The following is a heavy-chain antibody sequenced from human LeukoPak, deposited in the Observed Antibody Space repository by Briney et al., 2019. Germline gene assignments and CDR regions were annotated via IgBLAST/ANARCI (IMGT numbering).Heavy chain of an antibody. CDR2: ISGSGGTT. CDR3: AKEITFGGVIDY. Sequence: GGSLRLSCAASGFTFSSYAMSWVRQAPGKGLEWVSAISGSGGTTYYADSVKGRFTISRDNSKNTLYVQMNSLRAEDTAVYYCAKEITFGGVIDYWGQGTLVTVSS. J-gene: IGHJ4*02. CDR1: GFTFSSYA. D-gene: IGHD3-16*02. V-gene: IGHV3-23*01.